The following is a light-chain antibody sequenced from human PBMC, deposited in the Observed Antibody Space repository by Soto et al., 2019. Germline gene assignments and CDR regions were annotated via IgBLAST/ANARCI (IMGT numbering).Light chain of an antibody. CDR1: SSNIGAGYD. CDR2: GNN. Sequence: QSVLTQPPSVSGAPGQRDTISCTGSSSNIGAGYDVHWYQQLPGTAPKLLIYGNNNRPSGVPDRFSGSKSGTSASLAITGLLPEDEADYYCQSHDTSLSGSRVFGTGTKVTV. V-gene: IGLV1-40*01. CDR3: QSHDTSLSGSRV. J-gene: IGLJ1*01.